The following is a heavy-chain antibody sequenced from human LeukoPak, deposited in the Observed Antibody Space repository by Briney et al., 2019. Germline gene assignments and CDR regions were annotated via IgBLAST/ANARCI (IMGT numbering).Heavy chain of an antibody. CDR3: ASHMITFGGVIVMDAFDI. J-gene: IGHJ3*02. V-gene: IGHV1-18*01. D-gene: IGHD3-16*02. CDR1: GYTFTSYG. CDR2: ISAYNGNT. Sequence: ASVKVSCKASGYTFTSYGISWVRQAPGQGLEWMGWISAYNGNTNYAQKLQGRVTMTTDTSTSTAYMELRSLRSDDTAVYYCASHMITFGGVIVMDAFDIWGQGTMVTVSS.